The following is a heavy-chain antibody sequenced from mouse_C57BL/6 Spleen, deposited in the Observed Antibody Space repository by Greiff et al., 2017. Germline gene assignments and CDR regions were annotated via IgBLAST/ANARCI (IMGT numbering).Heavy chain of an antibody. CDR3: TRADGSYYYAMDY. CDR1: GFTFSSYA. Sequence: EVKLVESGEGLVKPGGSLKLSCAASGFTFSSYAMSWVRQPPEKRLAWVAYISSGGDYIYYADTVKGRFTIYRDNARNTLYLQMSSLKSENTAMYYCTRADGSYYYAMDYWGQGTSVTVSS. V-gene: IGHV5-9-1*02. J-gene: IGHJ4*01. CDR2: ISSGGDYI. D-gene: IGHD2-3*01.